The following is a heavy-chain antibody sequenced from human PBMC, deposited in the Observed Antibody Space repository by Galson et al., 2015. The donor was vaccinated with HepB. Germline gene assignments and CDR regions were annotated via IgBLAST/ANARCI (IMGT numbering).Heavy chain of an antibody. Sequence: LRLSCAASGFTFSTYSMNWVRQAPGKGLEWLSYIDSRGSTIYYADSVKDRFTISRDNAKNSLYLQMNSLRAEDTAVYYCARVCCSGWPRGACDIWGQGTMVTVSS. D-gene: IGHD6-19*01. V-gene: IGHV3-48*01. CDR2: IDSRGSTI. CDR3: ARVCCSGWPRGACDI. J-gene: IGHJ3*02. CDR1: GFTFSTYS.